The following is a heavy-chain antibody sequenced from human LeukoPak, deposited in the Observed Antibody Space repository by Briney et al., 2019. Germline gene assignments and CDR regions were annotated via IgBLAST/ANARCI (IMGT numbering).Heavy chain of an antibody. V-gene: IGHV1-2*02. CDR2: INPNSGGT. J-gene: IGHJ5*02. CDR1: GYTFTGYY. CDR3: AGDEGWLRFWNWFDP. Sequence: ASVKVSCKASGYTFTGYYMHWVRQAPGQGLEWMGWINPNSGGTNYAQKFQGRVTMTRDTSISTAYMELSRLRSDDTAVYYCAGDEGWLRFWNWFDPWGQGTLVTVSS. D-gene: IGHD5-12*01.